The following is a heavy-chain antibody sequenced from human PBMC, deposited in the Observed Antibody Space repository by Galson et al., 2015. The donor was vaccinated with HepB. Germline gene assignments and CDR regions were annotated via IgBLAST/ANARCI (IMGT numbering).Heavy chain of an antibody. D-gene: IGHD6-19*01. CDR3: ARGQWTVVSKFDY. Sequence: SLRLSCAASGFTFSSYGMHWVRQAPGKGLEWVAAIWNDGSNKYYADSVKGRFTISRDNSKNTLYLQMNSLRAEDTAVYYCARGQWTVVSKFDYWGQGTLVTVSS. CDR1: GFTFSSYG. CDR2: IWNDGSNK. J-gene: IGHJ4*02. V-gene: IGHV3-33*01.